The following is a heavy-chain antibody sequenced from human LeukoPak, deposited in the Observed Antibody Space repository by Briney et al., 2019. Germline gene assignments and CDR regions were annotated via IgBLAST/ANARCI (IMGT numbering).Heavy chain of an antibody. CDR2: ISSSSSTI. CDR1: GFSVSINY. V-gene: IGHV3-48*01. Sequence: PGGSLRLSCAASGFSVSINYMSWVRQAPGKGLEWVSYISSSSSTIYYADSVKGRFTISRDNAKNSLYLQMNSLRAEDTAVYYCASSSSRSSGWPGYYYYYYYMDVWGKGTTVTVSS. CDR3: ASSSSRSSGWPGYYYYYYYMDV. D-gene: IGHD6-19*01. J-gene: IGHJ6*03.